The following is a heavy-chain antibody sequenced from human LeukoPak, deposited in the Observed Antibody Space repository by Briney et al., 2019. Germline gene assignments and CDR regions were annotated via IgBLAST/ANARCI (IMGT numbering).Heavy chain of an antibody. D-gene: IGHD2/OR15-2a*01. V-gene: IGHV4-59*03. J-gene: IGHJ5*01. CDR2: IYYDGRT. CDR1: GASISGYY. CDR3: AGPECNSGWFDY. Sequence: SETLSLTCAVSGASISGYYWSWIRQPPGEGLEWIGYIYYDGRTNYNPSLKSRVTISIDTSKNQFSLNLRSVTAADTAVYYCAGPECNSGWFDYWGQGTLVTVSS.